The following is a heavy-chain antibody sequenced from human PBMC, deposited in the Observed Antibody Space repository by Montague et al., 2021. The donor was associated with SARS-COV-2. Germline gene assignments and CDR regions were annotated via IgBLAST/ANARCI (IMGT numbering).Heavy chain of an antibody. Sequence: SETLSLTCIVSGGSVSSGSYYWSWIRQPPGKGLGWIGYIYYSGSTNYNPSLKSRVTISVDTSKNQFSLKLSSVTAADTAVYYCARDPWRITIFGVVTRYGMDVWGQGTTVTVSS. V-gene: IGHV4-61*01. D-gene: IGHD3-3*01. CDR2: IYYSGST. J-gene: IGHJ6*02. CDR1: GGSVSSGSYY. CDR3: ARDPWRITIFGVVTRYGMDV.